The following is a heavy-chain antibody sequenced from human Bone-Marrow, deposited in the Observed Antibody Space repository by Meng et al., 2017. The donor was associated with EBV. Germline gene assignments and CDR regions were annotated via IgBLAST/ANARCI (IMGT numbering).Heavy chain of an antibody. V-gene: IGHV4-4*02. J-gene: IGHJ4*02. CDR2: IYHSGST. CDR1: GGSISSSNW. D-gene: IGHD3-22*01. Sequence: QVHRQGSAPGLVKPSGTLSLTVAVSGGSISSSNWWSWVRQPPGKGLEWIGEIYHSGSTNYNPSLKSRVTISVDKSKNQFSLKLSSVTAADTAVYYCARDQGYYDSRGFDYWGQGTLVTVSS. CDR3: ARDQGYYDSRGFDY.